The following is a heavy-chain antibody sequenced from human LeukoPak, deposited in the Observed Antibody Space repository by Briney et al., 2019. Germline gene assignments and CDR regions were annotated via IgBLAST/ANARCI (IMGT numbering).Heavy chain of an antibody. Sequence: SETLSLTCTVSGGSISSYYWSWIRQPPGKGLEWIGYIYYSGSTNYNPSLKSRVTISVDTSKNQSSLKLSSVPAADTAAYYFTRDGRQLWFDYWGAGTLVTVSS. V-gene: IGHV4-59*01. J-gene: IGHJ4*02. CDR3: TRDGRQLWFDY. CDR1: GGSISSYY. D-gene: IGHD5-18*01. CDR2: IYYSGST.